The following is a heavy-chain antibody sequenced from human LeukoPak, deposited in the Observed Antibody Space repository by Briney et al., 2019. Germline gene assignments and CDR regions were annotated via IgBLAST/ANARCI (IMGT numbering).Heavy chain of an antibody. D-gene: IGHD3-16*01. CDR1: GGSISSGGNY. J-gene: IGHJ4*02. CDR3: ARDHNWGFDH. CDR2: IYYSGST. V-gene: IGHV4-31*03. Sequence: SETLSLTCTVSGGSISSGGNYWSWIRQLPGKGLEWLGSIYYSGSTYYNPSLKSRVTISVDTSKNQFSLKLSSLTAADTAVYYCARDHNWGFDHWGQGTLVTVSS.